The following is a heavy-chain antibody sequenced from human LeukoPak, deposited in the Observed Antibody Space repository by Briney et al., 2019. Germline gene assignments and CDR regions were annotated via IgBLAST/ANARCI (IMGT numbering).Heavy chain of an antibody. Sequence: GGSLGLSFAAPGFTFKVFAMPWFGKAPGRGLEWVSGISWNSGSIGYADSVKGRFTISRDNAKNSLYLQMNSLRAEDTALYYCAKDIYYDSSGYFDYWGQGTLVTVSS. CDR1: GFTFKVFA. J-gene: IGHJ4*02. D-gene: IGHD3-22*01. CDR3: AKDIYYDSSGYFDY. V-gene: IGHV3-9*01. CDR2: ISWNSGSI.